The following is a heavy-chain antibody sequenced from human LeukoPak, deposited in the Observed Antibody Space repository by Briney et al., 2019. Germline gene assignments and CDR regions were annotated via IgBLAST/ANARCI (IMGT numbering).Heavy chain of an antibody. Sequence: ASVKVYCKASGGTFSSYAISWVRQAPGQGLEWMGRIIPILGIANYAQKFQGRVTITADKSTSTAYMELSSLRSEDTAVYYCARAPYYYDSSGYSDYWGQGTLVTVSS. CDR3: ARAPYYYDSSGYSDY. CDR2: IIPILGIA. V-gene: IGHV1-69*04. CDR1: GGTFSSYA. D-gene: IGHD3-22*01. J-gene: IGHJ4*02.